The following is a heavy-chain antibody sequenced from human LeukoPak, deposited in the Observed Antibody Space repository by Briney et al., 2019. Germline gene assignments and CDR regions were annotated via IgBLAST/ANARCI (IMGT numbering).Heavy chain of an antibody. J-gene: IGHJ5*02. CDR3: ARDYGGNSVEFDR. V-gene: IGHV4-59*01. CDR2: VYNRGTT. D-gene: IGHD4-23*01. Sequence: SETLSLTCSVSGGSITSYYWSWIRQSPMKGLEWIGSVYNRGTTYYNPSLKSRVTISGDTSKNQLSLRMTYVTTADTAVYFCARDYGGNSVEFDRWGQGTLVTVSS. CDR1: GGSITSYY.